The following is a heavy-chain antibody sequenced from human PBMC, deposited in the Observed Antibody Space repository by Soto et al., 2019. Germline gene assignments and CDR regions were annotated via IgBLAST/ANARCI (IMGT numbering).Heavy chain of an antibody. D-gene: IGHD3-3*01. V-gene: IGHV4-34*01. Sequence: PSETLSLTXAVYGGSFSGYYWSWIRQPPGKGLEWIGEINHSGSTNYNPSLKSRVTISVDTSKNQFSLKLSSVTAADTAVYYCARGRGGFITIFGVVTLYYYYGMDVWGQGTTVTVSS. CDR3: ARGRGGFITIFGVVTLYYYYGMDV. CDR2: INHSGST. J-gene: IGHJ6*02. CDR1: GGSFSGYY.